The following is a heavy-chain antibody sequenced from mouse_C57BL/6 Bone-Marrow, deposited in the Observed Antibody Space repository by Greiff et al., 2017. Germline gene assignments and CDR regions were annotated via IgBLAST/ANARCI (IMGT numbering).Heavy chain of an antibody. CDR3: TRKKDDGYYLFAY. CDR2: IDPETGGT. D-gene: IGHD2-3*01. V-gene: IGHV1-15*01. CDR1: GYTFTDYE. J-gene: IGHJ3*01. Sequence: QVQLKESGAELVRPGASVTLSCKASGYTFTDYEMHWVKQTPVHGLEWIGAIDPETGGTAYNQKFKGKAILTADKSSSTAYMELRSLTSEDSAVYYCTRKKDDGYYLFAYWGQGTLVTVSA.